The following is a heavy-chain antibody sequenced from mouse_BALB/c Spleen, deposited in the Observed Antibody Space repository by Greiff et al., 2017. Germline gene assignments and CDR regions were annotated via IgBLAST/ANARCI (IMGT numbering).Heavy chain of an antibody. CDR1: GYSFTGYY. CDR2: ISCYNGAT. J-gene: IGHJ4*01. D-gene: IGHD2-3*01. CDR3: ARGDGYLYAMDY. V-gene: IGHV1S34*01. Sequence: LVKTGASVKISCKASGYSFTGYYMHWVKQSPGKSLEWIGYISCYNGATSYNQKFKGKATFTVDTSSSTAYMQFNSLTSEDSAVYYCARGDGYLYAMDYWGQGTSVTVSS.